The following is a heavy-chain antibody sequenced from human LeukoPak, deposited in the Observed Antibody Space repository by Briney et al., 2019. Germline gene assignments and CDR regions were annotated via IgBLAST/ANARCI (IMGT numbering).Heavy chain of an antibody. V-gene: IGHV3-13*01. D-gene: IGHD6-13*01. CDR2: IGTAGDT. CDR1: GITFSTSD. CDR3: ARGSVRVGMDV. Sequence: GGSLRLSCEASGITFSTSDMHWVRQAPGKGLEWVSVIGTAGDTYYADSVKGRFTISRENAKNSLYLQLNSLRAGDTAVYYCARGSVRVGMDVWGQGTTVTVSS. J-gene: IGHJ6*02.